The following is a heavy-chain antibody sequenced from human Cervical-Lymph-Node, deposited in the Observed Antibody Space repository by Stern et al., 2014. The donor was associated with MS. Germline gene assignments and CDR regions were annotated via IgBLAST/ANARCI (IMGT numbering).Heavy chain of an antibody. D-gene: IGHD3-3*01. Sequence: QMQLVESGAEVRKPGTSVKVSCKSSGYTFTTYGISWVRQAPGQGLEWMGRISVHNDNRNYAQKFQGRVPMTTDTSTSTAYMDLRSLRSDDTAVYYCARDGADFWSGSRGYFQHWGQGTLVIVSS. CDR3: ARDGADFWSGSRGYFQH. CDR2: ISVHNDNR. V-gene: IGHV1-18*01. CDR1: GYTFTTYG. J-gene: IGHJ1*01.